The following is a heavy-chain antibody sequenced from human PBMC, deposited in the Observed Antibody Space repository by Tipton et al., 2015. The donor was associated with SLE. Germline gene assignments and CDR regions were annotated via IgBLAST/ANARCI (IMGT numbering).Heavy chain of an antibody. J-gene: IGHJ4*02. V-gene: IGHV4-59*01. Sequence: GEALGSYYWSWIRQPPGKGLEWIGYIFYSGSTNSNPFLKSRVTISVDTSKNQFSLNLRSVTAADTAVYYCARSMATTKRVFDYWGQGFLVTVSS. CDR2: IFYSGST. D-gene: IGHD5-12*01. CDR3: ARSMATTKRVFDY. CDR1: GEALGSYY.